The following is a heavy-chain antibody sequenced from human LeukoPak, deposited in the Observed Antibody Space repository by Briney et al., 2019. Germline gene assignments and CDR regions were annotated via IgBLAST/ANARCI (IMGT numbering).Heavy chain of an antibody. J-gene: IGHJ5*02. CDR1: GGSISSYY. CDR3: ARGITIFGVVIQNWFDP. D-gene: IGHD3-3*01. CDR2: IYYSGST. Sequence: SETLSLTCTVSGGSISSYYWSWIRQPPGKGLEWIGYIYYSGSTNYNPSLKSRVTISVDTSKNQFSLKLSSVTAADTAVYYCARGITIFGVVIQNWFDPWGQGTPVTVSS. V-gene: IGHV4-59*08.